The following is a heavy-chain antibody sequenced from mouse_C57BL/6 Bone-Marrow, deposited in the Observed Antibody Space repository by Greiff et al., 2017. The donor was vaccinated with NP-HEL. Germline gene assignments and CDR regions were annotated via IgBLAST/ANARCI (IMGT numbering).Heavy chain of an antibody. Sequence: VQLQQPGAELVMPGASVKLSCKASGYTFTSYWMHWVKQRPGQGLEWIGEIDPSDSYTNYNQKFKGKSTLTVDKSSSTAYMQLSSLTSEDSAVYDCARRYYFDYWGQGTTLTVSS. V-gene: IGHV1-69*01. CDR3: ARRYYFDY. CDR1: GYTFTSYW. J-gene: IGHJ2*01. CDR2: IDPSDSYT.